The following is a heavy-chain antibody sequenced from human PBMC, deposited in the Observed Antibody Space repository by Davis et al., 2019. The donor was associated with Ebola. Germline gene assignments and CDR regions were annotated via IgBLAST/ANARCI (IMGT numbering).Heavy chain of an antibody. CDR2: ILYHGSNK. D-gene: IGHD6-19*01. CDR1: GFTFSTNG. Sequence: PGGSLRLSCAASGFTFSTNGMHWVRQAPGKGLEWVAFILYHGSNKYYADSVKGRFTISRDNSKNTLYLQMNSLRAEDTAVYYCAKNAGGGSGWPIDYWGQGTLVTVSS. CDR3: AKNAGGGSGWPIDY. V-gene: IGHV3-30*02. J-gene: IGHJ4*02.